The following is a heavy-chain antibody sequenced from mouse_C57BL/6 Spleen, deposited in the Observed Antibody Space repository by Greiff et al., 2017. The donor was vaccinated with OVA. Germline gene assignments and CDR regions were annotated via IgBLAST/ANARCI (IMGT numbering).Heavy chain of an antibody. V-gene: IGHV2-5*01. D-gene: IGHD1-1*01. CDR1: GFSLTSYG. CDR2: IWRGGST. Sequence: QVQLKESGPGLVQPSQSLSITCTVSGFSLTSYGVHWVRQSPGKGLEWLGVIWRGGSTDYNAAFMSRLSITKDNSKSQVFFKMNSLQADDTAIYYCAKTYGSSYEDYAMDYWGQGTSVTVSS. J-gene: IGHJ4*01. CDR3: AKTYGSSYEDYAMDY.